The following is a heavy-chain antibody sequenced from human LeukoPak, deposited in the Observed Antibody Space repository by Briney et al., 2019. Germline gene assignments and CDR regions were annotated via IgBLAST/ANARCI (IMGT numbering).Heavy chain of an antibody. D-gene: IGHD1-26*01. CDR1: GFTFSNYA. CDR2: ISGNGDST. V-gene: IGHV3-23*01. Sequence: GGTQRLSCVASGFTFSNYAMSCVRRAPRKGLERVSAISGNGDSTNSADSGKGRFTISRDDSRNTLYLQMNSLRADDTAVYYCAKDQGGGRSITIVGDTRGDFDCWGQGTLVAVSS. CDR3: AKDQGGGRSITIVGDTRGDFDC. J-gene: IGHJ4*02.